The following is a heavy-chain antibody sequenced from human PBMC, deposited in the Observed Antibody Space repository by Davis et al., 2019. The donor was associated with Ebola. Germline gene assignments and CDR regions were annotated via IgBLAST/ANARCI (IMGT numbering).Heavy chain of an antibody. Sequence: GESLKISCAASGFAFSTYSVNWVRQAPGKGLEWVSSISSTSYFIYYADSLKGRFTISRDNSKNTLYLQMNSLRAEDTAVYYCAQNGMRYWGGQGTLVTVPS. V-gene: IGHV3-21*01. J-gene: IGHJ4*02. CDR1: GFAFSTYS. CDR2: ISSTSYFI. D-gene: IGHD2-8*02. CDR3: AQNGMRYW.